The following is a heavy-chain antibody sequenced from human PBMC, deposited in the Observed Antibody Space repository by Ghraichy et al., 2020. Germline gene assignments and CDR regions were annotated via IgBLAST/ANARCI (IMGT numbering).Heavy chain of an antibody. J-gene: IGHJ3*01. Sequence: GGSRRLSCAASGFRFDSHGMHWVRQAPGKGLEWLAFISFDGSDEDYVDSVKGRFTISKDDSKNTLYLQMNSLRSEDTAIYYCAKPQSLVHYALDAWGQGTMVTVSA. CDR3: AKPQSLVHYALDA. D-gene: IGHD2-2*01. CDR1: GFRFDSHG. CDR2: ISFDGSDE. V-gene: IGHV3-30*18.